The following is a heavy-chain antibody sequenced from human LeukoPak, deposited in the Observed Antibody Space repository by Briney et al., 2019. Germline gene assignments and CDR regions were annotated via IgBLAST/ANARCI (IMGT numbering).Heavy chain of an antibody. V-gene: IGHV1-2*02. Sequence: ASVKVSCKASGYTFTSYGISWVRQAPGQGLEWMGWINPNSGGTNYAQKFQGRVTMTSDTSISTAYMDLSRLRSDDTAGYYCARDAIAAAGTQLRYYYYYMDVWGKGTTVTISS. CDR3: ARDAIAAAGTQLRYYYYYMDV. D-gene: IGHD6-13*01. CDR1: GYTFTSYG. J-gene: IGHJ6*03. CDR2: INPNSGGT.